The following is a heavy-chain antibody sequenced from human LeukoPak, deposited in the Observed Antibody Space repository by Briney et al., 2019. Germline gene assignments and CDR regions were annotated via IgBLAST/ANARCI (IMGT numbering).Heavy chain of an antibody. CDR3: ANGIAAIRY. Sequence: GGSLRLSCVASGFTFSSYSFYWVRQAPGKGLEWVSYIGCISSTIYYADSVRGRFTISRDNAKNSLYLQMNSLRAEDTAVYYCANGIAAIRYWGQGTLVTVSS. D-gene: IGHD6-13*01. V-gene: IGHV3-48*01. CDR1: GFTFSSYS. J-gene: IGHJ4*02. CDR2: IGCISSTI.